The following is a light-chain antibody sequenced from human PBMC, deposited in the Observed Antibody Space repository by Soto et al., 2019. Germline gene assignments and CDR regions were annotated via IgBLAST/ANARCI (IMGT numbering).Light chain of an antibody. V-gene: IGKV3-20*01. CDR2: GAS. CDR3: QQYGSSPRLT. J-gene: IGKJ4*01. Sequence: EIVLTQSPGTLCLSPGERATLSCRASQSVSSSYLAWYQQKPGQAPRLLIYGASSRATGIPDRFSGSGSGTDFTLTISRLEPEDFAVYYCQQYGSSPRLTFGGGTKVEIK. CDR1: QSVSSSY.